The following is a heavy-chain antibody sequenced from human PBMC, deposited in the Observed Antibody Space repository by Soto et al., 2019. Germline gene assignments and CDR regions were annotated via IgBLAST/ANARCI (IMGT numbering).Heavy chain of an antibody. V-gene: IGHV4-39*01. CDR1: GGSISSSSYY. Sequence: SETLSLTCTVSGGSISSSSYYWGWIRQPPGKGLEWIGSIYYSGSTYYNPSLKSRVTISVDTSKNQFSLKLSSVTAADTAVYYCAGGISAYNWFDLWGQGTLVTVSS. J-gene: IGHJ5*02. CDR3: AGGISAYNWFDL. D-gene: IGHD2-15*01. CDR2: IYYSGST.